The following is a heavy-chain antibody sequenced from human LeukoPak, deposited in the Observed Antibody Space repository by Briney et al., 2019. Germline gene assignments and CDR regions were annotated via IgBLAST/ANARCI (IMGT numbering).Heavy chain of an antibody. CDR3: ARGSRYDSSGYYPYYFDY. CDR2: IKQYGSEK. J-gene: IGHJ4*02. D-gene: IGHD3-22*01. CDR1: GFTFSVYW. V-gene: IGHV3-7*01. Sequence: GGSLRLSCAASGFTFSVYWMSWVRQAPGKGLEWVAKIKQYGSEKYYVDSVKGRFTISRDNAKNSLYLQLNSLRAEDTAVYYCARGSRYDSSGYYPYYFDYWGQGTLVTVSS.